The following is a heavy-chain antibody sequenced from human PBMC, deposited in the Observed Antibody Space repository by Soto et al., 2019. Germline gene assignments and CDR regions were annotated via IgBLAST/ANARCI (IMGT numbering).Heavy chain of an antibody. Sequence: GGSLRLSCAASGFTFSSYWMHWVRQAPGKGLVWVSRISDDGSSTTYADSVRGRFTISRDNANYTLYLEISSLRACDTGVYYCARRLDSVFDNWGQGTLVTVSS. CDR1: GFTFSSYW. CDR3: ARRLDSVFDN. CDR2: ISDDGSST. V-gene: IGHV3-74*03. D-gene: IGHD3-9*01. J-gene: IGHJ4*02.